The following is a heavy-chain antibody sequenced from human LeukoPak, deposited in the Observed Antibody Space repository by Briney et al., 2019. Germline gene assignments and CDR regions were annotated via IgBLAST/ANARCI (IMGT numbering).Heavy chain of an antibody. CDR2: IKQDGSEK. Sequence: GGSLRPSCAASGFTFSSYAVHWVRQAPGKGLECVAIIKQDGSEKCYVNSVKGRFTISRDNAKNSLYLQMNSLRVGDTAVYYCGREWAVDFWGQGTLVTVSS. CDR1: GFTFSSYA. J-gene: IGHJ4*02. V-gene: IGHV3-7*01. CDR3: GREWAVDF.